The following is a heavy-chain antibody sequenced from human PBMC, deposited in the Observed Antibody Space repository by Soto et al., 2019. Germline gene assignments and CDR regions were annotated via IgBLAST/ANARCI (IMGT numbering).Heavy chain of an antibody. CDR1: GYTFTSCG. Sequence: ASVKVSCKASGYTFTSCGISWVRQAPGQGLEWMGWISGYNGNTNYAQKLQGRVTMTTDTSTSIAYMELRSLRSDDTAVYYCARDRGYCGGDCYSLIPKYYYDSSGYYGAFDIWAQGTMVTVSS. J-gene: IGHJ3*02. D-gene: IGHD3-22*01. V-gene: IGHV1-18*01. CDR2: ISGYNGNT. CDR3: ARDRGYCGGDCYSLIPKYYYDSSGYYGAFDI.